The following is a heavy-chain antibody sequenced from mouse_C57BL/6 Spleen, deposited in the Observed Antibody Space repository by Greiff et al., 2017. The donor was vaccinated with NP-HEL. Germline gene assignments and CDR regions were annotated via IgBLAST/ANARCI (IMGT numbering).Heavy chain of an antibody. CDR1: GYTFTSYW. J-gene: IGHJ3*01. CDR3: ARDDYDDDPFAY. D-gene: IGHD2-4*01. V-gene: IGHV1-64*01. Sequence: VQLQQPGAELVKPGASVKLSCKASGYTFTSYWMHWVKQRPGQGLEWIGMIHPNSGSTNYNEKFKSKATLTVDKSSSTAYMQLSSLTSEDSAVYYCARDDYDDDPFAYWGQGTLVTVSA. CDR2: IHPNSGST.